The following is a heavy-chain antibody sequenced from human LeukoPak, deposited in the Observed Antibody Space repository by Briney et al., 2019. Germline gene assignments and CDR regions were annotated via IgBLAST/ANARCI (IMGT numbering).Heavy chain of an antibody. V-gene: IGHV3-7*01. CDR2: IKQDGSEK. Sequence: GESLRLSCPASGFTFSSYWMNWVRQAPGKGLEWVANIKQDGSEKYYVDSVKGRFTISRDNAKNSVYLLMYSLRVEDTAVYYCARDSDHPGRYYFYYYMDVWGKGTTVTVSS. J-gene: IGHJ6*03. CDR1: GFTFSSYW. CDR3: ARDSDHPGRYYFYYYMDV.